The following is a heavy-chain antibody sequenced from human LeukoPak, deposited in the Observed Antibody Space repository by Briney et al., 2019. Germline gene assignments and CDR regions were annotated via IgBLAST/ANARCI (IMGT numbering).Heavy chain of an antibody. Sequence: GESLKISGKGSGYIFTNYWIGWVRQMPGKGLEGMGIIFPRDSDTRYSPSFQGQVTISADKSTSTAYLQWSSLKASDTAMYYCARHLSGYDSRRGYMDVWGKGTTVTVSS. CDR2: IFPRDSDT. V-gene: IGHV5-51*01. CDR3: ARHLSGYDSRRGYMDV. D-gene: IGHD3-22*01. J-gene: IGHJ6*03. CDR1: GYIFTNYW.